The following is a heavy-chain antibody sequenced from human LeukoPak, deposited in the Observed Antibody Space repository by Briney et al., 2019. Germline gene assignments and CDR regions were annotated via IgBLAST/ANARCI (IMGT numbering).Heavy chain of an antibody. D-gene: IGHD3-22*01. J-gene: IGHJ4*02. CDR1: GFTVSRNY. CDR3: AREPSRSYYSLQYFDS. Sequence: GGSLRLSCAASGFTVSRNYMSWVRQAPGKGLEWVSVIYSGGNTYYADSVKGRFSISRDNSKNTLYLQVNSLRAEDTAVYYCAREPSRSYYSLQYFDSWGQGTLVTVSS. CDR2: IYSGGNT. V-gene: IGHV3-66*01.